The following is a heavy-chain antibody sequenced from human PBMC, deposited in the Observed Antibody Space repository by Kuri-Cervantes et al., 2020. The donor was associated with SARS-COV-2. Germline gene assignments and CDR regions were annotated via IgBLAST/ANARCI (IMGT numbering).Heavy chain of an antibody. CDR3: AKDIESSSWYGLGHYYYGMDV. CDR2: INPDGSYT. CDR1: GFTFDDYG. J-gene: IGHJ6*02. Sequence: GESLKISCAASGFTFDDYGMSWVRQAPGKGLVWVSRINPDGSYTNNADSVKGRFTISRDNAKNSLYLQMNSLRAEDTALYYCAKDIESSSWYGLGHYYYGMDVWGQGTTVTVSS. V-gene: IGHV3-20*04. D-gene: IGHD6-13*01.